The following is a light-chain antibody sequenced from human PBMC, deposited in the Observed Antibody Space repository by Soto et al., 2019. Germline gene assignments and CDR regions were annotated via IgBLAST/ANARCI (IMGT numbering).Light chain of an antibody. V-gene: IGLV1-40*01. J-gene: IGLJ2*01. CDR2: DDN. CDR3: QSYDSSLSGVV. CDR1: NSNIGAGYD. Sequence: QAVVTQPPSVSGAPGQRVTISCTGNNSNIGAGYDVHWYQQLPGTAPKLLIYDDNNRPSGVPDRFSGSKSGTSASLAITGLQAEDEADYYCQSYDSSLSGVVFGGGTKLTVL.